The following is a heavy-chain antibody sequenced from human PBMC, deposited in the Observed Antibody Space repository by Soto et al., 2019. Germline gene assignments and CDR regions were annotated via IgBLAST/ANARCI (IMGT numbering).Heavy chain of an antibody. CDR1: GYTFTSYG. D-gene: IGHD3-9*01. V-gene: IGHV1-18*01. CDR2: ISAYNGNT. J-gene: IGHJ4*02. CDR3: ARDCGDDILTGYYCGFDY. Sequence: QVQLVQSGAEVKKPGASVKVSCKASGYTFTSYGISWVRQAPGQGLEWMGWISAYNGNTNYAQKRQGRVTMTTDTSTSKAYMELRSLRSDDTAVYYCARDCGDDILTGYYCGFDYWGQGTLVTVSS.